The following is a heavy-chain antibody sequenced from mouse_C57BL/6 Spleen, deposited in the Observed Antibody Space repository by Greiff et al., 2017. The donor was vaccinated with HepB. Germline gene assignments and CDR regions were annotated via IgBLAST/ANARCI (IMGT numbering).Heavy chain of an antibody. J-gene: IGHJ1*03. V-gene: IGHV5-16*01. CDR2: INYDGSST. D-gene: IGHD2-3*01. CDR1: GFTFSDYY. Sequence: EVMLVESEGGLVQPGSSMKLSCTASGFTFSDYYMAWVRQVPEKGLEWVANINYDGSSTYYLDSLKSRFIISRDNAKNILYLQMSSLKSEDTATYYCARVDGYLYWYFDVWGTGTTVTVSS. CDR3: ARVDGYLYWYFDV.